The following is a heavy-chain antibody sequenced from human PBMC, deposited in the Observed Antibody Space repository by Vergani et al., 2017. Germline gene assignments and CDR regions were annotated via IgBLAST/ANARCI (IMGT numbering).Heavy chain of an antibody. D-gene: IGHD2-8*01. V-gene: IGHV3-21*02. CDR2: ISGSSSYV. Sequence: EVQLVESGGGLVKPGGSLRLSCAASGFSFSSCSMNWVRQAPGKGLEWVASISGSSSYVFYGDSVEGRFTITRDNAKKSVYLQMNSLRAEDTAMYFCARGLWDCTHIRCSPPSYWGQGTQVTVSS. CDR1: GFSFSSCS. CDR3: ARGLWDCTHIRCSPPSY. J-gene: IGHJ4*02.